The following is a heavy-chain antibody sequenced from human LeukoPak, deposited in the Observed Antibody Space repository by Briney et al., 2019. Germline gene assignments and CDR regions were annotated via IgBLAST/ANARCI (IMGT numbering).Heavy chain of an antibody. CDR3: ARGDTLGYCSSTSCYISNWFDP. V-gene: IGHV4-34*01. J-gene: IGHJ5*02. CDR1: GGSFRGYY. D-gene: IGHD2-2*02. CDR2: INHSGST. Sequence: PSETLSLTCAVYGGSFRGYYWSWIRQPPGKGLEWIGEINHSGSTNYNPSLKSRVTISVDTSKNQFSLKLSSVTAADTAVYYCARGDTLGYCSSTSCYISNWFDPWGQGTLVTVSS.